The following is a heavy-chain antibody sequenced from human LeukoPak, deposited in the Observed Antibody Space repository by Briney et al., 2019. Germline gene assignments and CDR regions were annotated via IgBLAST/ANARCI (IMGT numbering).Heavy chain of an antibody. CDR1: GFTFSSYW. Sequence: PGGSLRLSCAASGFTFSSYWMHWVRQTPGKGLVWVSRIIGDGSTTNYADSVKGRFTISRDNAENTLYLQMHSLRAEDTAVYYCARPTMMRVRNGMGVWGSGTTVTVSS. J-gene: IGHJ6*04. V-gene: IGHV3-74*01. CDR2: IIGDGSTT. D-gene: IGHD3-22*01. CDR3: ARPTMMRVRNGMGV.